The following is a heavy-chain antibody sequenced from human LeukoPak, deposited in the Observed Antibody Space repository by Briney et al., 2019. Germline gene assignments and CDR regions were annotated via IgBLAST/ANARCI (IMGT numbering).Heavy chain of an antibody. CDR1: GYSIKSGHY. CDR3: ARVYQSAEYYFDY. J-gene: IGHJ4*02. Sequence: PSETLSLTCAVSGYSIKSGHYWGWIRQPPGKGLEYIGSIHHTGNTYYNPSLKSRVIMSVDTSKNQFSLKLSSVTAADTAVYYCARVYQSAEYYFDYWGQGNLVSVSS. D-gene: IGHD2-2*01. CDR2: IHHTGNT. V-gene: IGHV4-38-2*01.